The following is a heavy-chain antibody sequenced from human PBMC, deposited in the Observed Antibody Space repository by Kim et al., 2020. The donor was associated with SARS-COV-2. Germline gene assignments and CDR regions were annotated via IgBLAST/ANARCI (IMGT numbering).Heavy chain of an antibody. Sequence: ASVKVSCKASGYTFTSHKIHWVRQAPGQGLEWMGIITPIDAFTSYAQKFQGRVTMTSDTSTSTVDMELSSLRSEDTAVYYCARDNIDWSFDYWGQRALVTVSS. D-gene: IGHD3-9*01. CDR1: GYTFTSHK. V-gene: IGHV1-46*01. CDR2: ITPIDAFT. CDR3: ARDNIDWSFDY. J-gene: IGHJ4*02.